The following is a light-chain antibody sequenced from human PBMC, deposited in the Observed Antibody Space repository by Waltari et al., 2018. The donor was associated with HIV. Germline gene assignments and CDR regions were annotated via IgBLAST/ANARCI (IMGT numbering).Light chain of an antibody. CDR3: QSYDGDNHEI. Sequence: NFMLTQPHSVSASPGKTVTISCTRTSGSIHSHHFPRDQQRPGSAPTTVIYEDNQRPSGVPDRFSGSIDSSSNSASLTISGLKTEDEADYHCQSYDGDNHEIFGGGTKLTVL. CDR1: SGSIHSHH. V-gene: IGLV6-57*04. J-gene: IGLJ2*01. CDR2: EDN.